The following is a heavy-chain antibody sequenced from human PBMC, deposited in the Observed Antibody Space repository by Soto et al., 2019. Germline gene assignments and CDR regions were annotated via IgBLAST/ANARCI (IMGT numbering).Heavy chain of an antibody. V-gene: IGHV4-59*01. CDR1: GGSISSYY. CDR2: IYYSGST. CDR3: ARGDYDSSGYSYAFDI. D-gene: IGHD3-22*01. Sequence: PSETLSLTCTVSGGSISSYYWSWIRQPPGKGLEWIGYIYYSGSTNYNPSLKSRVTISVDTSKNQFSLKLSSVTAADTAVYYCARGDYDSSGYSYAFDIWGQGTMVTV. J-gene: IGHJ3*02.